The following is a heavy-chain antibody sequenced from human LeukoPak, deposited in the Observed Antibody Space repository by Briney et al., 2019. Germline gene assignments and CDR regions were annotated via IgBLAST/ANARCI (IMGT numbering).Heavy chain of an antibody. J-gene: IGHJ4*02. CDR2: IYYSGSS. V-gene: IGHV4-31*03. CDR1: GGSISSGGYY. CDR3: ARSPPHSSGSTDY. D-gene: IGHD6-19*01. Sequence: PSETLSLTCTVSGGSISSGGYYWSWIRQHPGKGLEWIGYIYYSGSSYYNPALKSRVTISVDTSKNQFSLRLSSVTAADTAVYYCARSPPHSSGSTDYWGQGTLVTVSS.